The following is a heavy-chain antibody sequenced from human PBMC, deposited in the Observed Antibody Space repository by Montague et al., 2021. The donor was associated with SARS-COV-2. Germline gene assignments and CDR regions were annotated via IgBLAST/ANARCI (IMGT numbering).Heavy chain of an antibody. V-gene: IGHV4-39*07. D-gene: IGHD3-22*01. J-gene: IGHJ6*02. CDR1: GGSISSSSYY. CDR2: IYYTGST. Sequence: SETLSLTCTVSGGSISSSSYYWGWIRQPPGKGLEWIGSIYYTGSTYYNPSLKSRVTISVDTPKNQFSLKLSSVTAADTAVYYCARDTRIAMLVVVTRYGLDVWGPGTTVTVSS. CDR3: ARDTRIAMLVVVTRYGLDV.